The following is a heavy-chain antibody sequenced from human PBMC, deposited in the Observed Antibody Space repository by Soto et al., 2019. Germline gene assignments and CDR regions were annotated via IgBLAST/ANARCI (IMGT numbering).Heavy chain of an antibody. D-gene: IGHD3-10*01. CDR3: ATMHYCSGWLSYYSRTAPYYSAIDV. Sequence: PGESLKISCQGSGYSFTSYWIAWVRQMPGKGLECVGIIYPGDSDTRYSPSFQGQVTISADKSISTAYLQWSSLKASDSAMYYCATMHYCSGWLSYYSRTAPYYSAIDVWGQGTTVTVSS. CDR2: IYPGDSDT. V-gene: IGHV5-51*01. CDR1: GYSFTSYW. J-gene: IGHJ6*02.